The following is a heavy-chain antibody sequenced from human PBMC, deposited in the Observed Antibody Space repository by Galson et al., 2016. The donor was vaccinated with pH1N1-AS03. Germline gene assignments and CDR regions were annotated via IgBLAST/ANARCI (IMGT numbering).Heavy chain of an antibody. CDR1: GGSISSHY. CDR3: ARHDYGDYVGWFDP. D-gene: IGHD4-17*01. V-gene: IGHV4-59*11. CDR2: INYSGST. Sequence: TLSLTCTVSGGSISSHYWNWIRQPPGKGLEWIGYINYSGSTNYNPSLKSRVTISVDTSKNQFSLKPSSVTAADTAVYYCARHDYGDYVGWFDPWGQGTLVTVSS. J-gene: IGHJ5*02.